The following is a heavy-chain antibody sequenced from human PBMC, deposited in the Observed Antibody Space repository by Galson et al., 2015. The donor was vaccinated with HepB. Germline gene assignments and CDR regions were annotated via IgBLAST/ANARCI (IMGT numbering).Heavy chain of an antibody. CDR2: VSNGGSST. D-gene: IGHD1-14*01. Sequence: SLRLSCAASGFSLSTYWMHWVRQAPGKGLVWVSRVSNGGSSTNYADSVKGRFTISKDNAKNTLYLEMSSLRAEDTAVYYCARGNRNDLDYWGQGTLVTVSS. V-gene: IGHV3-74*01. J-gene: IGHJ4*02. CDR1: GFSLSTYW. CDR3: ARGNRNDLDY.